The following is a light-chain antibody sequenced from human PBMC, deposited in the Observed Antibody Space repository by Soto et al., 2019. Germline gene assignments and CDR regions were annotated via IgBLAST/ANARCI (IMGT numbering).Light chain of an antibody. CDR1: QSISFY. CDR3: QQSYSTPIT. CDR2: AAS. Sequence: DIQMTQSSSSPFPSVGDRVPSTCGASQSISFYLNWYQQKPGNAPKVLIYAASNLQTGVPSRFSGSGSGTDFNLTINSLQTEDFATYSCQQSYSTPITFGQGTRLEIK. V-gene: IGKV1-39*01. J-gene: IGKJ5*01.